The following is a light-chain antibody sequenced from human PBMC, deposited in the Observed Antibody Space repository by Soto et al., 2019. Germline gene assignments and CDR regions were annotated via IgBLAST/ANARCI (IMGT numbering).Light chain of an antibody. Sequence: EIVMTQSPATLSVSPGERATLSCRASQTISSNLAWYQQNPGQAPRLLIHGASTRAAGVPARFSGSGSGTEFTLTITSLQSEDFAVYYCQQYHNWPPQYTFGQGTQLQIK. CDR3: QQYHNWPPQYT. CDR2: GAS. CDR1: QTISSN. J-gene: IGKJ2*01. V-gene: IGKV3-15*01.